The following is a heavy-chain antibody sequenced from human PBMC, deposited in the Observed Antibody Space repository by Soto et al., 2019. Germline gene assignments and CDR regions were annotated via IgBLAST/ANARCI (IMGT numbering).Heavy chain of an antibody. CDR2: IYYSGST. CDR1: GGSISSYY. V-gene: IGHV4-59*01. J-gene: IGHJ6*02. D-gene: IGHD3-3*01. Sequence: PSETLSLTCTVSGGSISSYYWSWIWQPPGKGLEWIGYIYYSGSTNYNPSLKSRVTISVDTSKNQFSLELSSVTAADTAVYYCARGSKSYDFWSGYPYYYYYGMDVWGQGTTVTVSS. CDR3: ARGSKSYDFWSGYPYYYYYGMDV.